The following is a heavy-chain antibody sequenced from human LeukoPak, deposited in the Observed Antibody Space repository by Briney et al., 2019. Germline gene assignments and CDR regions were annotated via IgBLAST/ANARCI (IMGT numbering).Heavy chain of an antibody. CDR2: IIPIFGTA. CDR1: GGTFSSYA. D-gene: IGHD1-26*01. V-gene: IGHV1-69*05. J-gene: IGHJ4*02. CDR3: ASASYSGSYSDY. Sequence: SVKVSCKASGGTFSSYAISWVRQAPGQGLEWMGGIIPIFGTANYAQKFQGRVTITTDESTSTVYMELSSLRSEDTAVYYCASASYSGSYSDYWGQGTLVTVSS.